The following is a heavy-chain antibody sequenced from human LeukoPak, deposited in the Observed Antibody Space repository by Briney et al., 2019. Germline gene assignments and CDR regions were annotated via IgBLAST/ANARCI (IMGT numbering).Heavy chain of an antibody. CDR1: GYTFTSYG. J-gene: IGHJ4*02. CDR2: MNPNSGNT. CDR3: ARGLTYSDYNWYY. V-gene: IGHV1-8*03. D-gene: IGHD4-11*01. Sequence: ASVKVSCKASGYTFTSYGINWVRQATGQGLEWMGWMNPNSGNTGYAQKFQGRVTITRNTSISTAYMELSSLRSEDTAVYYCARGLTYSDYNWYYWGQGTLVTVSS.